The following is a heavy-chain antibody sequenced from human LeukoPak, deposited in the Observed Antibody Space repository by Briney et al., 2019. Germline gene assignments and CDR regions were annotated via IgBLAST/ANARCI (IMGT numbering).Heavy chain of an antibody. V-gene: IGHV4-39*01. Sequence: SETLSLTCAVSGASISNNKYFWAWIRQPPGKGLESIGTVYYIGTTFYNPSLKSRLTLSVDTSKNQFSLKLGSVTAADTSVYYCARLSDRDPQHWFDPWGQGILVTVSS. D-gene: IGHD3-10*01. CDR1: GASISNNKYF. J-gene: IGHJ5*02. CDR2: VYYIGTT. CDR3: ARLSDRDPQHWFDP.